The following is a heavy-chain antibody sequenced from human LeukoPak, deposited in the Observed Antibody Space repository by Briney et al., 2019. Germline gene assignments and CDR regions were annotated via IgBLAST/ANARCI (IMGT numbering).Heavy chain of an antibody. Sequence: PGGSLRLSCAASGFTFSDYYMSWIRQAPGKGLEWVSYISSSGSTIYYADSVKGRFTISRDNAKNSLYLQMNSLGAEDTAVYYCARRIYSSGWDDAFDIWGQGTMVTVSS. CDR1: GFTFSDYY. CDR3: ARRIYSSGWDDAFDI. D-gene: IGHD6-19*01. J-gene: IGHJ3*02. CDR2: ISSSGSTI. V-gene: IGHV3-11*01.